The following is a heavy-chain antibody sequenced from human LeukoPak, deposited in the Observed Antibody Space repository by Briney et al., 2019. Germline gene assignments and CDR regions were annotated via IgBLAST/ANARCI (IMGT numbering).Heavy chain of an antibody. CDR3: ARYAGGPEGYYGMDV. CDR1: GYTFTSYD. D-gene: IGHD1-14*01. J-gene: IGHJ6*02. Sequence: ASVKVSCKASGYTFTSYDINWVGQATGQGLEWMGWMNPNSGNTGYAQKFQGRVTMTRNTSMSKAYMELSSLRYEDKAVYYCARYAGGPEGYYGMDVWGQGTTVTVCS. CDR2: MNPNSGNT. V-gene: IGHV1-8*01.